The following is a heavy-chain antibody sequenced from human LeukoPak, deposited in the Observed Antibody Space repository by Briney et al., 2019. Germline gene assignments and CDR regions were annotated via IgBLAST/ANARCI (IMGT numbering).Heavy chain of an antibody. Sequence: GGSLRLSCAASGFTFSTTWVHWVRQAPGHGLVWVSRIDGDARTIDYADSVKGRFIISRDNAKNTLYLRMNSLRPEDTAVYYCATDGAFFFQNWGQGTLVTVSS. CDR1: GFTFSTTW. CDR2: IDGDARTI. D-gene: IGHD1-26*01. V-gene: IGHV3-74*01. J-gene: IGHJ4*02. CDR3: ATDGAFFFQN.